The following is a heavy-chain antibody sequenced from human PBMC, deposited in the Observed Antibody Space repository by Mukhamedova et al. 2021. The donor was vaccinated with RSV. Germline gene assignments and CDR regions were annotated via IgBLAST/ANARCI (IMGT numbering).Heavy chain of an antibody. CDR2: IYYSGST. CDR3: ARDGSLGSTSTNGFDP. J-gene: IGHJ5*02. D-gene: IGHD2-2*01. V-gene: IGHV4-30-4*01. Sequence: GKGLEWIGYIYYSGSTYYNPSLKSRVTISVDTSKNQFSLKLSSVTAADTAVYYCARDGSLGSTSTNGFDPWGQGTLVTVPS.